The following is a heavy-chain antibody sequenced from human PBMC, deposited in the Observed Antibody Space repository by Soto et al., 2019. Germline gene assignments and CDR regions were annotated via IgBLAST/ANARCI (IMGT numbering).Heavy chain of an antibody. Sequence: QLQLQESGPGLVQPSETLSLTCTVSGGSISSSSYYWGWISQPPGKGLEWIGSIYYSGSTYYNPSLKRRVTISVDTSKNQFSLKLSSVTAADTAVYYCARLPSSGWSLIDYWGHGTLGTVSS. D-gene: IGHD6-19*01. CDR2: IYYSGST. CDR3: ARLPSSGWSLIDY. CDR1: GGSISSSSYY. J-gene: IGHJ4*01. V-gene: IGHV4-39*01.